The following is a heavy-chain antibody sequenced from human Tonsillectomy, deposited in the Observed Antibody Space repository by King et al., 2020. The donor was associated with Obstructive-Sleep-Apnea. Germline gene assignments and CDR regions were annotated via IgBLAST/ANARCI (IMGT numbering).Heavy chain of an antibody. D-gene: IGHD3-10*01. CDR3: ARDVITMLRGVIIWHYFDY. CDR2: ISYDGSNK. J-gene: IGHJ4*02. V-gene: IGHV3-30*04. Sequence: VQLVESGGGVVQPGRSLRLSCAASGFTFSSYAMHWVRQAPGKGLEWVAVISYDGSNKYYADSVKGRFTISRDNSKNTLYLQMNSLRAEDTAVYYCARDVITMLRGVIIWHYFDYWGQGTLVTVSS. CDR1: GFTFSSYA.